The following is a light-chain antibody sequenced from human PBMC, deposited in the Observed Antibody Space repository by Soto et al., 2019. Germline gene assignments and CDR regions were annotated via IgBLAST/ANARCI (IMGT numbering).Light chain of an antibody. CDR2: DAS. V-gene: IGKV1-5*01. CDR1: QSLNNY. CDR3: QKYNGHSL. Sequence: EIHMTQSSATLSASPGDRVAITCRASQSLNNYLAWYQQTPGKAPKLRIYDASSLESGVPSRFSGSGSGTEFTLSISSLQHDDFETYYCQKYNGHSLFGQGTKVDIK. J-gene: IGKJ1*01.